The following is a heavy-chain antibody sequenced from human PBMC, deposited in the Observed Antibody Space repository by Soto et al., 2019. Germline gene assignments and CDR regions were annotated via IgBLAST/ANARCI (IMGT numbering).Heavy chain of an antibody. CDR2: IYWDDDK. Sequence: QITLKESGPTLVKPTQPFTLACTFSGFSLSTSGMAVGWIRQPPGKALEWLALIYWDDDKRYSPSLKSRITITKDTSKNQVVLTMTNMAPVDTATYYCAHYSSTSSFDYWGQGTLVTVS. D-gene: IGHD6-13*01. V-gene: IGHV2-5*02. CDR3: AHYSSTSSFDY. CDR1: GFSLSTSGMA. J-gene: IGHJ4*02.